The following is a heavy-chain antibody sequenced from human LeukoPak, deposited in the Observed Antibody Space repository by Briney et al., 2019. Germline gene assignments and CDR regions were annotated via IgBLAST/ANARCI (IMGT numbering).Heavy chain of an antibody. CDR1: GFTFSSYS. CDR2: ISSSSSTM. V-gene: IGHV3-48*01. J-gene: IGHJ6*03. Sequence: GGSLRLSCAASGFTFSSYSMNWVRQAPGKGLEWVSYISSSSSTMYYVGSVKGRFCKSKDKAKNSLDLQMNSLRAEDTAVFYCAREEAITIFGGVIPGAMDLWGKGTTVTVSS. D-gene: IGHD3-3*01. CDR3: AREEAITIFGGVIPGAMDL.